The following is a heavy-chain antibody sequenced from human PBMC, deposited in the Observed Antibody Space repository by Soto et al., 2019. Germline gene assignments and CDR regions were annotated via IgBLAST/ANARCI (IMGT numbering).Heavy chain of an antibody. J-gene: IGHJ6*02. V-gene: IGHV5-10-1*01. CDR2: IDPSDSYT. D-gene: IGHD2-21*02. CDR1: GYRFTSYW. CDR3: ARLDCGGDCSPPYYYYGMDV. Sequence: PGESLKISCKGSGYRFTSYWISWVRQMPGKGLEWMGRIDPSDSYTNYSPSFQGHVTISADKSISTAYLQWSSLKASDTAMYYCARLDCGGDCSPPYYYYGMDVWGQGTTVTVSS.